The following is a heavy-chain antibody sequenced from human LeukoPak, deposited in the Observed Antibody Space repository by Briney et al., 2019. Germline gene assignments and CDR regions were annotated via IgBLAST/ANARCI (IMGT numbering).Heavy chain of an antibody. J-gene: IGHJ4*02. D-gene: IGHD3-3*01. V-gene: IGHV3-23*01. CDR2: ISASGSAT. CDR3: AKDLRLRDFWSGYFDY. CDR1: GNYW. Sequence: PGGSLRLSCAASGNYWMHWVRQAPGKGLEWVAAISASGSATSYADSVRGRFTISRDNSKSTTYLQMNSLRAENTAVFYCAKDLRLRDFWSGYFDYWGQGIPVTVSS.